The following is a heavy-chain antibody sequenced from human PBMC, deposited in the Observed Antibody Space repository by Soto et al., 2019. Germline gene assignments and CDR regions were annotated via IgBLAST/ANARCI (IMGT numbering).Heavy chain of an antibody. V-gene: IGHV4-30-2*01. D-gene: IGHD6-6*01. CDR2: IYHSGST. CDR3: ARVEYSSSSFDY. J-gene: IGHJ4*02. Sequence: SETLSLTCAVSGGSISSGGYSWSWIRQPPGKGLEWIGYIYHSGSTYYNPSLKSRVTISVDRSKNQCSLKLSSVTAADTAVYYCARVEYSSSSFDYWGQGTLVTVS. CDR1: GGSISSGGYS.